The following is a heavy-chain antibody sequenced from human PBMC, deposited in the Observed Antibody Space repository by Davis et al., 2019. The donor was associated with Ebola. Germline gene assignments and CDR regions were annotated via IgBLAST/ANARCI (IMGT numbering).Heavy chain of an antibody. CDR1: GFTFSSYA. Sequence: GESLKISCAASGFTFSSYAMSWVRQAPGKGLEWVSAISDSGGTTFYADYVEGRFTISRDVSKHTAYLQMNSLRTEDTAVYYCVTENWYRFESWGQGTLVTVSS. CDR2: ISDSGGTT. CDR3: VTENWYRFES. D-gene: IGHD1/OR15-1a*01. V-gene: IGHV3-23*01. J-gene: IGHJ4*02.